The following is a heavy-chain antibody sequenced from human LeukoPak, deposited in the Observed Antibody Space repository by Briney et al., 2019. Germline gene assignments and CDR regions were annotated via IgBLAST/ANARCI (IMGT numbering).Heavy chain of an antibody. V-gene: IGHV1-8*02. J-gene: IGHJ4*02. D-gene: IGHD1-1*01. Sequence: ASVKVSCKASGYTFTNFDFSWARQAPGQGLEWMGWMNPISGNTGFAQKFQGRVTLTRNTSKTTAYMELSSLTSEDMAVYYCVRVTRGTTMAGNPPSYYFEYWGQGALVTVSS. CDR1: GYTFTNFD. CDR2: MNPISGNT. CDR3: VRVTRGTTMAGNPPSYYFEY.